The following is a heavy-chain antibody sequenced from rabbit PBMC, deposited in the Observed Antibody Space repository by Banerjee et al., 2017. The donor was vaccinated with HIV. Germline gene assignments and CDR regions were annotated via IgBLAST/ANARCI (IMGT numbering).Heavy chain of an antibody. CDR3: ARDRDWTLDL. D-gene: IGHD4-2*01. CDR1: GFDFSSNA. Sequence: QEQLEESGGGLVQPEGSLTLTCKASGFDFSSNAMCWVRQAPGKRPEWIGCIYAGSSGSIYYASWVNGRFTISKTSSTTVTLQMTSLTAADTATYFCARDRDWTLDLWGQGTLVTVS. J-gene: IGHJ4*01. V-gene: IGHV1S45*01. CDR2: IYAGSSGSI.